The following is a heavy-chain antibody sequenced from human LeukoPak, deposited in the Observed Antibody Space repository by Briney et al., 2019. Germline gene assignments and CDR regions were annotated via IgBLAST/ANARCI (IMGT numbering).Heavy chain of an antibody. D-gene: IGHD2-21*01. CDR1: GGSFSGYY. Sequence: PSETLSLTCAVYGGSFSGYYWSWVRQAPGKGLEWVSAISGSGGSTYYADSVKGWFTISRDNSKNTLYLQMNSLRAEDTAVYYCAKGTMAYCGGDCFFDIWGQGTMVTVSS. J-gene: IGHJ3*02. CDR3: AKGTMAYCGGDCFFDI. V-gene: IGHV3-23*01. CDR2: ISGSGGST.